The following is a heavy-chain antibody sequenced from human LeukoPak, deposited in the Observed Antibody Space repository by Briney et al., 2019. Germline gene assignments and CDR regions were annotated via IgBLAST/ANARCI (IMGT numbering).Heavy chain of an antibody. Sequence: PGGSLRLSCAASGFTFSSYWMSWVRQAPGKGLEWVANIKPDGSDKYYVDSVKGPFSISRDNAKNSLSLQMSSLRAEDTAVYYCARVSSSWPHYYFDYWGQGTLVTVSS. J-gene: IGHJ4*02. V-gene: IGHV3-7*01. CDR3: ARVSSSWPHYYFDY. CDR2: IKPDGSDK. D-gene: IGHD6-13*01. CDR1: GFTFSSYW.